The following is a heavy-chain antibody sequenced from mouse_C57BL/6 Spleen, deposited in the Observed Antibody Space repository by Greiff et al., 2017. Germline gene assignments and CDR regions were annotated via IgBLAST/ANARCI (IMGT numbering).Heavy chain of an antibody. CDR2: ISSGGSYT. V-gene: IGHV5-6*01. CDR3: ARQGEDYYGSSFNFDY. D-gene: IGHD1-1*01. Sequence: EVKVVESGGDLVKPGGSLKLSCAASGFTFSSYGMSWVRQTPDKRLEWVATISSGGSYTYYPDSVKGRFTISRDNAKNTLYLQMSSLKSEDTAMYYCARQGEDYYGSSFNFDYWGQGTTLTVSS. CDR1: GFTFSSYG. J-gene: IGHJ2*01.